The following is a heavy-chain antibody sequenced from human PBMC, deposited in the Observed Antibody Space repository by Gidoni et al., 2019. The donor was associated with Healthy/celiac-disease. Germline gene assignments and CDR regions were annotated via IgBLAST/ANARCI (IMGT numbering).Heavy chain of an antibody. D-gene: IGHD5-12*01. V-gene: IGHV3-30*04. CDR3: ARVGEMATIRGEFDY. CDR2: ISYDGSHK. CDR1: GFTFSSYA. J-gene: IGHJ4*02. Sequence: QVQLVESGGGAVQPGRSLRLSCAASGFTFSSYARHWVRQAPGKGLEWVAVISYDGSHKYYADSVKGRFTISRDNSKNTLYLQMNSLRAEDTAVYYCARVGEMATIRGEFDYWGQGTLVTVSS.